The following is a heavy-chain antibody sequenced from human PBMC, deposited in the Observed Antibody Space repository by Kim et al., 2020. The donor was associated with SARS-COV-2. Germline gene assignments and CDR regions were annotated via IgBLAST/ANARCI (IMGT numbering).Heavy chain of an antibody. J-gene: IGHJ5*02. CDR3: ARESYTYNWFDP. CDR2: INHSGST. D-gene: IGHD3-16*02. V-gene: IGHV4-34*01. CDR1: GGSFSGYY. Sequence: SETLSLTCAVYGGSFSGYYWSWIRQPPGKGLEWIGEINHSGSTNYNPSLKSRVTISVDTSKNQFSLKLSSVTAADTAVYYCARESYTYNWFDPWGQGTLVTVSS.